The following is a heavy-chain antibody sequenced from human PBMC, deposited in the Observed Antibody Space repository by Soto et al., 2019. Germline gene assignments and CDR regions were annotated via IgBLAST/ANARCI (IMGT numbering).Heavy chain of an antibody. V-gene: IGHV4-59*12. CDR2: LYYSGTT. CDR3: ARVRRANGYFYLDS. D-gene: IGHD5-18*01. CDR1: GASISDYY. J-gene: IGHJ4*02. Sequence: QVQLQESGPGLVKPSETLSLTCSVSGASISDYYWTWVRQPPGKGLEWIGYLYYSGTTNYNPSLMSRVTMLLDTSKSQSSLQLTSVTAADTAVYFCARVRRANGYFYLDSWGQGALVTVSS.